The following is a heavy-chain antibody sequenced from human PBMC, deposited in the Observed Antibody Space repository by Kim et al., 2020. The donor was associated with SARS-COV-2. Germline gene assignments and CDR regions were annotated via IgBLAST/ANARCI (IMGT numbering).Heavy chain of an antibody. J-gene: IGHJ5*02. D-gene: IGHD6-13*01. CDR1: GYTFTSYG. V-gene: IGHV1-18*04. CDR3: ARVRAAAGGTVNWFDP. CDR2: ISAYNGNT. Sequence: ASVKVSCKASGYTFTSYGISWVRQAPGQGLEWMGWISAYNGNTNYAQKLQGRVTMTTDTSTSTAYMELRSLRSDDTAVYYRARVRAAAGGTVNWFDPWGQGTLVTVSS.